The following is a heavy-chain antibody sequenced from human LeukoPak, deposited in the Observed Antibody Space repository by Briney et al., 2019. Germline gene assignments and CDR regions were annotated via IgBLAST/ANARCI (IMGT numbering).Heavy chain of an antibody. CDR1: GFTVSSNY. V-gene: IGHV3-66*02. CDR3: ARRESGSYSYDY. D-gene: IGHD1-26*01. Sequence: GGSLRLSCAASGFTVSSNYMSWVRQAPGKGLEWVSVIYSGGSTYYADSVKGRFTISRDNSKNALYLQMNSLGAEDTAVYYCARRESGSYSYDYWGQGTLVTVSS. J-gene: IGHJ4*02. CDR2: IYSGGST.